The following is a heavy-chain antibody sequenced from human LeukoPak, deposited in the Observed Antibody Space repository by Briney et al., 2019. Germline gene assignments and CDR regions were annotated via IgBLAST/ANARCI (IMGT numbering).Heavy chain of an antibody. J-gene: IGHJ4*02. Sequence: GGSLRLSCTVSGIRFNDYWMSWVRQAPGKGLEWVANIKEDGGEMYYVDSVKGRFIISRDNAKNSVYLQMNILRVEDTAVYYCASGMIEFGYWGQGTLVTVSS. D-gene: IGHD1-14*01. CDR3: ASGMIEFGY. CDR2: IKEDGGEM. CDR1: GIRFNDYW. V-gene: IGHV3-7*01.